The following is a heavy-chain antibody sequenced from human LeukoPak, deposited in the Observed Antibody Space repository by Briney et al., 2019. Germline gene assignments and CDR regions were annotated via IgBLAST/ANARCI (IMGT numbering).Heavy chain of an antibody. CDR2: IGKDGSEK. CDR1: GFAFPNYW. V-gene: IGHV3-7*01. J-gene: IGHJ4*02. D-gene: IGHD1-1*01. Sequence: GGSLRLSCAASGFAFPNYWMVWVRQAPGKGLEWVASIGKDGSEKSYVDSVKGRFTISRDNARNSLYLQMSSLRVEDTAVYYCTRDCVYLQLEYWGQGALVTVSS. CDR3: TRDCVYLQLEY.